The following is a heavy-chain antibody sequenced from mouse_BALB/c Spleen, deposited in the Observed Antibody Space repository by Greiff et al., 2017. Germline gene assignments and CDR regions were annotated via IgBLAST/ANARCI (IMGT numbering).Heavy chain of an antibody. Sequence: DVMLVESGGDLVKPGGSLKLSCAASGFTFSSYGMSWVRQTPDKRLEWVATISSGGSYTYYPDSVKGRFTISRDNAKNTLYLQMSSLKSEDTAMYYCARPSPGNSYAMDYWGQGTSVTVSS. V-gene: IGHV5-6*02. CDR1: GFTFSSYG. D-gene: IGHD2-1*01. J-gene: IGHJ4*01. CDR2: ISSGGSYT. CDR3: ARPSPGNSYAMDY.